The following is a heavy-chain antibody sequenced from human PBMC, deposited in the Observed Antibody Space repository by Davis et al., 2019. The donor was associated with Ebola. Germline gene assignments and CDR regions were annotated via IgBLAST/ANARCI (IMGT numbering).Heavy chain of an antibody. J-gene: IGHJ4*02. V-gene: IGHV3-23*01. CDR2: FIDSSGAT. Sequence: GESLKISCAASGFTFSSYSMSWIRQSPGKGLEWVSSFIDSSGATYYADSVKGRFTVSRDNSKNTLYLHMNSLRVEDTAVYYCAKRWQVRYFGYWGQGTLVTVSS. CDR3: AKRWQVRYFGY. D-gene: IGHD4-23*01. CDR1: GFTFSSYS.